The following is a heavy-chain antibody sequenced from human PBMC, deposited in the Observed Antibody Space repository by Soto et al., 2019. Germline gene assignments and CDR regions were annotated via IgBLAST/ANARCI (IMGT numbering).Heavy chain of an antibody. CDR2: ISAYNGNT. J-gene: IGHJ4*02. D-gene: IGHD2-21*01. Sequence: QVQLVQSGAEVKKPGASVKVSCKASGYTFSNYGVTWVRQAPGQGLERMGWISAYNGNTNYAQKRQARVTMTTDTSTSTAYMELRSLRSDDTAVYYCARAGRSYSNDYWGQGTLVTVSS. CDR3: ARAGRSYSNDY. CDR1: GYTFSNYG. V-gene: IGHV1-18*01.